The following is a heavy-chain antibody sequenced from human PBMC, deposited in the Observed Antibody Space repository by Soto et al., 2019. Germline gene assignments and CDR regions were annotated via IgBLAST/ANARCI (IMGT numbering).Heavy chain of an antibody. D-gene: IGHD6-19*01. Sequence: GGSLRLSCAASGFTFSSYEMNWVRQAPGKGLEWVTYIRSSGSTIYYADSVKGRFTISRDNAKNSLYLQMISLRAEDTAVYYCARLYSSGWSPFDYWGQGTLVTVSS. V-gene: IGHV3-48*03. J-gene: IGHJ4*02. CDR2: IRSSGSTI. CDR1: GFTFSSYE. CDR3: ARLYSSGWSPFDY.